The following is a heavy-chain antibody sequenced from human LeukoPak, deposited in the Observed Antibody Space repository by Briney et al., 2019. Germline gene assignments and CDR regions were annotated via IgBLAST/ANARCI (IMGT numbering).Heavy chain of an antibody. CDR1: GYIFTGQD. CDR3: ASYPRYSSSPPFDY. CDR2: INPNTGGT. V-gene: IGHV1-2*02. D-gene: IGHD6-19*01. Sequence: ASVKVSCKASGYIFTGQDMHWVRQAPGQGLEWMGWINPNTGGTHYAQRFQGRVTMTRDTSISTAYMELSSLTPGDTAVYYCASYPRYSSSPPFDYWGQGTLVTVSS. J-gene: IGHJ4*02.